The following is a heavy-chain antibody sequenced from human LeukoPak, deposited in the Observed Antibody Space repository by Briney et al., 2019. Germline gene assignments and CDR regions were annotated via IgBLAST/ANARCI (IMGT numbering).Heavy chain of an antibody. D-gene: IGHD1-14*01. V-gene: IGHV3-11*01. CDR1: GLTFTDYI. Sequence: GGALRLSCVASGLTFTDYIFSWMRQAPGKGLELVSYIGPRHKSIYYEDAVKGRFTISRDNAKNCRCPRRDSLRVYDTAVCYCEKVGPEVDLWGQGTLV. CDR2: IGPRHKSI. J-gene: IGHJ4*02. CDR3: EKVGPEVDL.